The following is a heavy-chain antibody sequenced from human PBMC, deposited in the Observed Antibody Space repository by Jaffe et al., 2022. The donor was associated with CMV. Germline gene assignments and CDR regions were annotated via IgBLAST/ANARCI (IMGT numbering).Heavy chain of an antibody. CDR2: IIPIFGTA. V-gene: IGHV1-69*01. CDR3: ARIIWDNSGPGPNWFDP. J-gene: IGHJ5*02. CDR1: GGTFSSYA. D-gene: IGHD3-22*01. Sequence: QVQLVQSGAEVKKPGSSVKVSCKASGGTFSSYAISWVRQAPGQGLEWMGGIIPIFGTANYAQKFQGRVTITADESTSTAYMELSSLRSEDTAVYYCARIIWDNSGPGPNWFDPWGQGTLVTVSS.